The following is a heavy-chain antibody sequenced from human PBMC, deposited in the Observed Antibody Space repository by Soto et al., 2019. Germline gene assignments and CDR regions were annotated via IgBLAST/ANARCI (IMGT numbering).Heavy chain of an antibody. V-gene: IGHV1-18*01. CDR3: AREGQAPYYYYGMDV. CDR1: GYTFTSYG. CDR2: INAYNGNT. Sequence: ASVKVSCKASGYTFTSYGISWVRQAPGQGLEWMGWINAYNGNTNYAQKLQNRVTMTTDTSTNTAHMELRSLRSDDTAVYYCAREGQAPYYYYGMDVWGQGTAVTVSS. J-gene: IGHJ6*02.